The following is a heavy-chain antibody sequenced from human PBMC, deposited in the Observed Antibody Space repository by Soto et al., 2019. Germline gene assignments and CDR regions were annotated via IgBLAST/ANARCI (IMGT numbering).Heavy chain of an antibody. CDR2: IYFRGNT. Sequence: PSETLSLTCSVSGDSISRIDYYWTWIRQHPEKGLEWIGNIYFRGNTYYSPSLESRLTISVDTSKNQFSLKLTSATAADTAVYYCAREGGSYDSGGYLIRGAFDIWGQGTMVTVSS. CDR3: AREGGSYDSGGYLIRGAFDI. CDR1: GDSISRIDYY. J-gene: IGHJ3*02. V-gene: IGHV4-31*03. D-gene: IGHD3-22*01.